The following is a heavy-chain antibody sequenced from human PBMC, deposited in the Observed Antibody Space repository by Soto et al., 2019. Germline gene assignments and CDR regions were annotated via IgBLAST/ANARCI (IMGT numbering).Heavy chain of an antibody. J-gene: IGHJ6*02. D-gene: IGHD3-9*01. CDR3: ASDRSFAHFEGAPSVSYGMDV. V-gene: IGHV1-18*01. CDR1: GYPFSASG. Sequence: QAQLVQAASELKERGASQKVAFKASGYPFSASGISWVRHPPGQGREWMRGRSTSKGYPTYSEKILDRMTITAETATATAYMELGSLTTADEARYFCASDRSFAHFEGAPSVSYGMDVWGQGTTVTVSS. CDR2: RSTSKGYP.